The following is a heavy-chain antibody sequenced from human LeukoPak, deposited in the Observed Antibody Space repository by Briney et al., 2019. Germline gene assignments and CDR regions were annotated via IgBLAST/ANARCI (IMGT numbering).Heavy chain of an antibody. Sequence: TAGGSLRLSCAASGFTFSSYWMSWARQAPGKGLEWVSSISSSSGYKYYADSVKGRFTISRDNAKNSLYLQMDSLRAEDAAVYYCARTSGESTAALRAPFDYWGQGTLATVSS. D-gene: IGHD6-6*01. CDR3: ARTSGESTAALRAPFDY. V-gene: IGHV3-21*01. J-gene: IGHJ4*02. CDR2: ISSSSGYK. CDR1: GFTFSSYW.